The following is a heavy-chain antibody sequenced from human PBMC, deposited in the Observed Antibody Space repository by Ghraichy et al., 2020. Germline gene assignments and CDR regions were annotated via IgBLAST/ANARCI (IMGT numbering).Heavy chain of an antibody. CDR1: GFMFRNYD. D-gene: IGHD3-10*01. Sequence: SCSASGFMFRNYDMTWVRQAPGKGLEWVSQISGSGGSTDYADSVKGRFTISRDNSKNTLYLHMNSLTPDDTAVYFCAKDRDQHGAGSRAFDMCGQGTMVTVSS. J-gene: IGHJ3*02. CDR3: AKDRDQHGAGSRAFDM. CDR2: ISGSGGST. V-gene: IGHV3-23*01.